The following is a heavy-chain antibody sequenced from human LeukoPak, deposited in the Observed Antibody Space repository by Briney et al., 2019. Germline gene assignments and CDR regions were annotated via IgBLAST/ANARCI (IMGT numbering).Heavy chain of an antibody. CDR3: AKGTPNQKRSLEWLFSHYFDY. CDR2: ISGSGGST. Sequence: GGSLRLSCAASGFTFSSYAMSWVRQAPGKGLEWVSAISGSGGSTYYADSVKGRFTISRDNSKNTLYLQMNSLRAEDTAVYYCAKGTPNQKRSLEWLFSHYFDYWGQGTLVTVSS. V-gene: IGHV3-23*01. CDR1: GFTFSSYA. J-gene: IGHJ4*02. D-gene: IGHD3-3*01.